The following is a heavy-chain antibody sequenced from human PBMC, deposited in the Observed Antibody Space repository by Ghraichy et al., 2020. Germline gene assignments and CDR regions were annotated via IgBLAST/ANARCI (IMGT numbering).Heavy chain of an antibody. J-gene: IGHJ4*02. CDR3: ASGEYYYDSSGYQPADY. Sequence: SETLSLTCAVSGYSISSGYYWGWIRQPPGKGLEWIGSIYHSGSTYYNPSLKSRVTISVDTSKNQFSLKLSSVTAADTAVYYCASGEYYYDSSGYQPADYWGQGTLVTVSS. CDR2: IYHSGST. CDR1: GYSISSGYY. D-gene: IGHD3-22*01. V-gene: IGHV4-38-2*01.